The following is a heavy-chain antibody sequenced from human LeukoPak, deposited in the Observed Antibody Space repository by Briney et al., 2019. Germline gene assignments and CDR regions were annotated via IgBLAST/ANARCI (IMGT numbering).Heavy chain of an antibody. CDR1: GGSISSYY. Sequence: SETLSLTCTVSGGSISSYYWSWIRQPPGKGLEWIGNIYYSGSTNYNPSLKSRVTISVDTSKNQFSLKLSSVTAADTAVYYCAKDALLCSGGSCYHTHPFDNWGQGTLVTVSS. CDR3: AKDALLCSGGSCYHTHPFDN. J-gene: IGHJ4*02. D-gene: IGHD2-15*01. V-gene: IGHV4-59*12. CDR2: IYYSGST.